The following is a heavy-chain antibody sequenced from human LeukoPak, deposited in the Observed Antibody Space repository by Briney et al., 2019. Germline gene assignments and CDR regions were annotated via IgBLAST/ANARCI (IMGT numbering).Heavy chain of an antibody. Sequence: SETLSLTCTVSGGSISSSSYYWGWIRQPPGKGLEWIGSIYYSGSTYYNPPLKSRVTISVDTSKNQFSLKLSSVTAADTAVYYCARLGSGSYYKGSDYWGQGTLVTVSS. J-gene: IGHJ4*02. CDR3: ARLGSGSYYKGSDY. D-gene: IGHD3-10*01. CDR1: GGSISSSSYY. V-gene: IGHV4-39*01. CDR2: IYYSGST.